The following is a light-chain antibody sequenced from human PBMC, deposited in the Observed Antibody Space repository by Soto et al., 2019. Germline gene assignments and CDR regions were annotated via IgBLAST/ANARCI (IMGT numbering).Light chain of an antibody. CDR1: QSVRSNF. CDR3: RQYASSPLT. CDR2: GAS. Sequence: EIVLTQSPGTLSLSSGERATLSCRASQSVRSNFLAWYQQKPGQSPRLLIYGASSRATGIPDRFGGSGSGTDFTLTISRLEHEDFAVYYCRQYASSPLTFGGGTKVEIK. J-gene: IGKJ4*01. V-gene: IGKV3-20*01.